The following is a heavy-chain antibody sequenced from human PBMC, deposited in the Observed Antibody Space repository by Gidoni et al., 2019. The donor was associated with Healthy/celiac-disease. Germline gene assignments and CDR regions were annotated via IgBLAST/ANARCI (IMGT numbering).Heavy chain of an antibody. CDR3: TIVVVAADFDY. V-gene: IGHV3-73*02. CDR1: GFTFSGSA. Sequence: EVQLVECGGGLVQSGGSLKPSCSASGFTFSGSAMHWVRQASGRGVEWVGRIRSKANSYATAYAASVKGRFTISRDDSKNTADLQMNSLKTEDTAVYYCTIVVVAADFDYWGQGTLVTVSS. J-gene: IGHJ4*02. CDR2: IRSKANSYAT. D-gene: IGHD2-15*01.